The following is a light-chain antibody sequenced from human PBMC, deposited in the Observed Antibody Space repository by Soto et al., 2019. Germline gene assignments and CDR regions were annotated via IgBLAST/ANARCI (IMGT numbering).Light chain of an antibody. Sequence: EIVLTQSPGTLSFSPGERGTLSCRASQSVSSQYLAWYQHKPGQAPRLLIYGASSRATGIPDRFSGSGSGTDFTLTISRLEPEDFAVYYCQQYGTARVTFGPGTKVDIK. CDR3: QQYGTARVT. V-gene: IGKV3-20*01. CDR1: QSVSSQY. CDR2: GAS. J-gene: IGKJ3*01.